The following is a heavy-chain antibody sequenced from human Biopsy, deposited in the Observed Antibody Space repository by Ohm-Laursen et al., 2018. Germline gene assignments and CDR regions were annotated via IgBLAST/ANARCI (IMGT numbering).Heavy chain of an antibody. J-gene: IGHJ5*02. V-gene: IGHV4-39*01. CDR2: SFYRGST. D-gene: IGHD3-22*01. CDR3: ARDYDTSGYYYVS. CDR1: GGSISNNNYY. Sequence: GTLSLTCTVSGGSISNNNYYWGWIRQPPGKGLVWIGSSFYRGSTHYMPSLISRVNISVDSSKNQFSLKLNSVTTADTAVYYCARDYDTSGYYYVSWGQGTLVTVSS.